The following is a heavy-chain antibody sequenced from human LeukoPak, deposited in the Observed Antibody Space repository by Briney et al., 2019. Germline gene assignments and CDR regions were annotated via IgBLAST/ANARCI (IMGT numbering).Heavy chain of an antibody. J-gene: IGHJ4*02. CDR2: ISGSGGST. Sequence: GGSLRLSCAASGFXFSNYAISWVRQAPGKGLEWVLGISGSGGSTYYADSVKGRFTISRDNSKNTLYLQMNSLRAEDTAVYYCAKGGVPAADFDYWGQGILVTVSS. CDR1: GFXFSNYA. V-gene: IGHV3-23*01. CDR3: AKGGVPAADFDY. D-gene: IGHD2-2*01.